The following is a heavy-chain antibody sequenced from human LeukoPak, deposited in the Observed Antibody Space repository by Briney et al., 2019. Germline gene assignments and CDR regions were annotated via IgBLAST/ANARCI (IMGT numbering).Heavy chain of an antibody. Sequence: GASVKVSCKASGYTFTSYDINWVRQATGQGLEWMGWMNPNSGNTGYAQKFQGRVTITRNTSISTAYMELSSLRSEDTAVYYCARGTVVVPAAIDYWGQGTLATVSS. CDR2: MNPNSGNT. CDR1: GYTFTSYD. V-gene: IGHV1-8*03. D-gene: IGHD2-2*01. CDR3: ARGTVVVPAAIDY. J-gene: IGHJ4*02.